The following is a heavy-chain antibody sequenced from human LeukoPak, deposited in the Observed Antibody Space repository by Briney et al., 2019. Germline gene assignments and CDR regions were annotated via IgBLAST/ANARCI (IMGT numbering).Heavy chain of an antibody. CDR2: IYSGGST. D-gene: IGHD3-10*01. V-gene: IGHV3-53*01. CDR1: ECTVSSNY. CDR3: ASGSGSYRTPYYYMDV. J-gene: IGHJ6*03. Sequence: GGSLRLSCVASECTVSSNYMSWVRQAPGKGLEWVSVIYSGGSTYYADSVKGRFTISRDNSKNTLYPQMNSLRAEDTAVYYCASGSGSYRTPYYYMDVWGTGTTVTVSS.